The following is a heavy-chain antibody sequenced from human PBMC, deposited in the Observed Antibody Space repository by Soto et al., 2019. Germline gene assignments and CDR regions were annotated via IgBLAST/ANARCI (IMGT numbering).Heavy chain of an antibody. V-gene: IGHV3-30*03. CDR1: GFTFSSYG. CDR3: ARGKQSTPFYAFDI. Sequence: GGSLRLSYAASGFTFSSYGMHWVRQAPGNGLEWVAVISYDGSNKYYADSVKGRFTISRDNSKNTLYLQMNSLRVEDTAVYYCARGKQSTPFYAFDIWGQGTMVTVSS. CDR2: ISYDGSNK. D-gene: IGHD6-19*01. J-gene: IGHJ3*02.